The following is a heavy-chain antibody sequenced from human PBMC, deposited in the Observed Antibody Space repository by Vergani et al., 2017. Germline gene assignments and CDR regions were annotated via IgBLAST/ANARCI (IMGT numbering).Heavy chain of an antibody. V-gene: IGHV1-18*01. D-gene: IGHD3-22*01. CDR3: AREYYYDSSGYGSFDI. Sequence: QVQLVQSGAEVKKPGASVKVSCKASGYTFTSYGLSWVRQAPGQGLEWMGWISAYNGNTNYAQKLQGRVTMTTDTSTSTAYMELRSLRSDDTAVYYCAREYYYDSSGYGSFDIWGQGTMVTVSS. CDR2: ISAYNGNT. CDR1: GYTFTSYG. J-gene: IGHJ3*02.